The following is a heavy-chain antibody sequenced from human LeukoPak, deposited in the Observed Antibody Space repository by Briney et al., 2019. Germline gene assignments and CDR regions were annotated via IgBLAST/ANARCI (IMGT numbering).Heavy chain of an antibody. J-gene: IGHJ4*02. Sequence: GGSLRLSCAASGFTFSSYWMHWVRQAPGRGLVWVARNSDGSSTNYADSVKGRFTISRDNAKNSLYLQMNSLRVDDTAVYYCVQRGLDFWGQGALVTVSS. D-gene: IGHD3-16*01. V-gene: IGHV3-74*01. CDR3: VQRGLDF. CDR2: NSDGSST. CDR1: GFTFSSYW.